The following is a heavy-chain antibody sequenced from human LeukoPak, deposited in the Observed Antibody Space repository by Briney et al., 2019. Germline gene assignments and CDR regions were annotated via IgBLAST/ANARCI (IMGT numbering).Heavy chain of an antibody. D-gene: IGHD6-19*01. J-gene: IGHJ4*02. CDR1: GFTVNSNY. V-gene: IGHV3-53*01. CDR2: IYIGGGT. CDR3: ARDSSGPGY. Sequence: GGSLRLSCAASGFTVNSNYMSWVRQAPGKGLEWVSVIYIGGGTFYADSVKGRFTISRDNSKNTLYLQMNSLRDEDTAVYCCARDSSGPGYWGQGTLVTVSS.